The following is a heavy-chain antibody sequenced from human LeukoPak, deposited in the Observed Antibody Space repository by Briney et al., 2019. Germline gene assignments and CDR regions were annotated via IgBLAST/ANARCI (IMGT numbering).Heavy chain of an antibody. V-gene: IGHV4-4*02. J-gene: IGHJ5*02. CDR2: IYHSGST. Sequence: SETLSLTCAVSGGSISSSNWWSWVRQPPGKGLEWIGEIYHSGSTNYNPSLKSRVTISVDASKNQFSLKLSSVTAADTAVYYCARGLSNIVVVVAANFWQNWFDPWGQGTLVTVSS. CDR3: ARGLSNIVVVVAANFWQNWFDP. D-gene: IGHD2-15*01. CDR1: GGSISSSNW.